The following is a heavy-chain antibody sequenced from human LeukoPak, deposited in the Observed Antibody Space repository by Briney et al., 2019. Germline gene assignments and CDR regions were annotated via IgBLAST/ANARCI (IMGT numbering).Heavy chain of an antibody. CDR2: IRYDGSNK. J-gene: IGHJ4*02. CDR1: GSTFSSYG. D-gene: IGHD2-2*01. CDR3: AKTIVVVPAAMDY. V-gene: IGHV3-30*02. Sequence: HPGRSLRLSCAASGSTFSSYGMHWVRQAPGKGLEWVAFIRYDGSNKYYADSVKGRFTISRDNSKNTLYLQMNSLSAEDTAVYYCAKTIVVVPAAMDYWGQGTLVTVSS.